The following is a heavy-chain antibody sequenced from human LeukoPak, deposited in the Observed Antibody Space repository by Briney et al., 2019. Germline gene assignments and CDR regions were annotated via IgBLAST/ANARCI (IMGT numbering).Heavy chain of an antibody. J-gene: IGHJ4*02. D-gene: IGHD4-17*01. CDR1: GFTFSSYA. V-gene: IGHV3-23*01. CDR2: ISGSGGST. Sequence: GSLRLSCAASGFTFSSYAMSRVRQAPGKGLEWVSAISGSGGSTYYADSVKGRFTISRDNSKNTLYLQMNSLRAEDTAVYYCAKRSQPVDYGDYDFDYWGQGTLVTVSS. CDR3: AKRSQPVDYGDYDFDY.